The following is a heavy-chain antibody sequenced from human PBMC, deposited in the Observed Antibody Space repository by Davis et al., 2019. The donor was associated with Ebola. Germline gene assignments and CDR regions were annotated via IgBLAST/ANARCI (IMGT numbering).Heavy chain of an antibody. D-gene: IGHD6-13*01. CDR3: ARGRSSSRWAFDI. Sequence: ASVKVSCKASGYSFIGYYIHWVRQAPGQGLEWMGWINPHGGGTKYAQRFQDRVNLTRDMSISTAYTDLSSLKSDDTAVYYCARGRSSSRWAFDIWGQRTMVTVSS. J-gene: IGHJ3*02. CDR2: INPHGGGT. V-gene: IGHV1-2*02. CDR1: GYSFIGYY.